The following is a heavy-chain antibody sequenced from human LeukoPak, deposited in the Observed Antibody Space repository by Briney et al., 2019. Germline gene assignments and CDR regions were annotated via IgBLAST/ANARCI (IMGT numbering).Heavy chain of an antibody. CDR3: ARGGDQLLIDYYYYMDV. CDR1: GYTFTGYY. V-gene: IGHV1-2*02. CDR2: INPNSGGT. J-gene: IGHJ6*03. Sequence: ASVKVSCKASGYTFTGYYMHWVRQAPGQGLEWMGWINPNSGGTNYGRVTMTRDTSISTAYMELSRLRSDDTAVYHCARGGDQLLIDYYYYMDVWGKGTTVTISS. D-gene: IGHD2-2*01.